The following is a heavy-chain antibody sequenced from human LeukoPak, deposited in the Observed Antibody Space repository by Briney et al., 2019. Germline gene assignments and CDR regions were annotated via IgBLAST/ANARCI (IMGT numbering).Heavy chain of an antibody. CDR2: IYYSGST. V-gene: IGHV4-30-4*01. CDR3: DRVRYGVL. D-gene: IGHD4-17*01. Sequence: SETLSLTCTVSGGSISSGDYYWIWIREPPGKGLEWLGYIYYSGSTYYTPSLKSRVTIAVDTSQNQLSLKLSTVTAADTAVYYCDRVRYGVLGGQGTLVTVSS. CDR1: GGSISSGDYY. J-gene: IGHJ4*02.